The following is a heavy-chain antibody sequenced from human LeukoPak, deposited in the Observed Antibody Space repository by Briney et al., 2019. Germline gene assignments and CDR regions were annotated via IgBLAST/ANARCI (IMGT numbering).Heavy chain of an antibody. Sequence: SETLSLTCAVVGGSITNYYWSWIRQPPGKGLGWIGYVSYGGVTKYHPSLKSRVAISVDSWKTHVSLRLTSVTAADTAVYYCAKSGWNNGKAYFQAWGQGSLVIVSS. CDR1: GGSITNYY. CDR2: VSYGGVT. CDR3: AKSGWNNGKAYFQA. J-gene: IGHJ1*01. D-gene: IGHD1-26*01. V-gene: IGHV4-59*01.